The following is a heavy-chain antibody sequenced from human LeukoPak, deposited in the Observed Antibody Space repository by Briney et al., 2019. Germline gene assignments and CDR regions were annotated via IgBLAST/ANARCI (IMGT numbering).Heavy chain of an antibody. D-gene: IGHD3-22*01. CDR1: GYTFTSYY. J-gene: IGHJ6*02. Sequence: GASVKVSCKASGYTFTSYYMHWVRQAPGQGLEWMGRIIPILGIANYAQKFQGRVTITADKSTSTAYMELSSLRSEDTAVYYCARPTRYDSSGYSQNYYYYGMDVWGQGTTVTVSS. CDR2: IIPILGIA. CDR3: ARPTRYDSSGYSQNYYYYGMDV. V-gene: IGHV1-69*02.